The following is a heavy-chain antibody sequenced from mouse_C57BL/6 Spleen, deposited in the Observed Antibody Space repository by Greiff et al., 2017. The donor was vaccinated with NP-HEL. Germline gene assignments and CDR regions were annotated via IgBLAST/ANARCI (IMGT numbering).Heavy chain of an antibody. D-gene: IGHD2-3*01. V-gene: IGHV2-6*01. CDR3: ASGPSGMGWFAY. CDR2: IWGVGST. Sequence: VQVVESGPGLVAPSQSLSITCTVSGFSLTSYGVDWVRQSPGKGLEWLGVIWGVGSTNYNSALKSRLSISKDNSKSQVFLKMNSLQTDDTAMYYCASGPSGMGWFAYWGQGTLVTVSA. J-gene: IGHJ3*01. CDR1: GFSLTSYG.